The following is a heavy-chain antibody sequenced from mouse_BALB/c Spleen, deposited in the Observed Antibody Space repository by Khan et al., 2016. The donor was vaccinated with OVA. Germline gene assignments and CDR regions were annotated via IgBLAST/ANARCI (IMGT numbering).Heavy chain of an antibody. CDR3: ARGDGYYVYIDY. CDR2: IYPGSDNA. D-gene: IGHD2-3*01. J-gene: IGHJ2*01. V-gene: IGHV1-81*01. CDR1: GYTFTYYV. Sequence: VQLQESGPELVKPGASVKMSCKASGYTFTYYVITWVKQRTGQGLEWIGEIYPGSDNAYYNERFKGKATLTADKSSNPTHMQLSSLTSEDSAVYFCARGDGYYVYIDYWGQGTTLTVSS.